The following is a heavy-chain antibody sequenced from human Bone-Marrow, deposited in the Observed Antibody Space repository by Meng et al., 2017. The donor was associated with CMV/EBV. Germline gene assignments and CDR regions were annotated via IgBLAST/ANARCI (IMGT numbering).Heavy chain of an antibody. CDR2: INHSGST. J-gene: IGHJ4*02. CDR3: ARGRDSSSWYRYYFDY. V-gene: IGHV4-34*01. D-gene: IGHD6-13*01. CDR1: GGSFSGYY. Sequence: SGGSFSGYYWSWIRQPPGKGLEWIGEINHSGSTNYNPSLKSRVTISVDTSKNQFSLKLSSVTAAATAVYYCARGRDSSSWYRYYFDYWGQGTLVTVSS.